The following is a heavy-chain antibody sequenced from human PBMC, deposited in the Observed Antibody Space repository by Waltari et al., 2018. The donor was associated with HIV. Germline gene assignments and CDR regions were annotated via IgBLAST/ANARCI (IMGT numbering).Heavy chain of an antibody. CDR3: ARGQTGGDRHAYYGMDV. CDR1: GFTFSSYS. CDR2: ISSSSSTI. D-gene: IGHD4-17*01. J-gene: IGHJ6*02. V-gene: IGHV3-48*01. Sequence: EVQLVESGGGLVQPGGSLRLSCAASGFTFSSYSMNWVRQAPGKGLEWVSYISSSSSTIYYADSVKGRFTISRDNAKNSLYLQMNSLRAEDTAVYYCARGQTGGDRHAYYGMDVWGQGTTVTVSS.